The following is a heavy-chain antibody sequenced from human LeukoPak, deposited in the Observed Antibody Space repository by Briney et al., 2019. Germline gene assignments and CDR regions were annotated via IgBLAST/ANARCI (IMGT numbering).Heavy chain of an antibody. CDR2: ISWNSGSI. V-gene: IGHV3-9*01. J-gene: IGHJ4*02. CDR1: GFTFDDYA. D-gene: IGHD6-13*01. Sequence: GRSLRLSCAASGFTFDDYAMHWVRQAPGKGLEWVSGISWNSGSIGYADSVKGRFTISRDNAKNSLYLQMNSLRAEDTALYHCARVGSSSWYGLFDYWGQGTLVTVSS. CDR3: ARVGSSSWYGLFDY.